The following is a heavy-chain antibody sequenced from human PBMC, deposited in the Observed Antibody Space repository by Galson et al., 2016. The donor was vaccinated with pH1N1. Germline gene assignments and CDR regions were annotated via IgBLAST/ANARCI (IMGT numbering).Heavy chain of an antibody. V-gene: IGHV1-69*13. J-gene: IGHJ5*02. CDR2: IIPIFGTA. Sequence: SVKVSCKASGGTFRTYVISWVRQAPGQGLEWMGGIIPIFGTAKYAQKFQGRVTITADESTSTAYMELSSLRSEDTAVYYCARHLAALLRFDPWGQGTLVTVSS. CDR3: ARHLAALLRFDP. CDR1: GGTFRTYV. D-gene: IGHD2-15*01.